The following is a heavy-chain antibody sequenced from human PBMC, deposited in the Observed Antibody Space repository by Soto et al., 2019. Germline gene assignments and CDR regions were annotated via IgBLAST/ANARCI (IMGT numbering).Heavy chain of an antibody. V-gene: IGHV4-34*01. CDR1: GGSFSGYY. CDR2: INHSGST. CDR3: ARVCTVTTGHVDY. Sequence: QVQLQQWGAGLLKPSETLSLTCAVYGGSFSGYYWSWIRQPPGKGLEWIGEINHSGSTNYNPSLKSRVTISVDTSKNQFSLKLSSVTAADAAVYYCARVCTVTTGHVDYWGQGTLVTVSS. J-gene: IGHJ4*02. D-gene: IGHD4-17*01.